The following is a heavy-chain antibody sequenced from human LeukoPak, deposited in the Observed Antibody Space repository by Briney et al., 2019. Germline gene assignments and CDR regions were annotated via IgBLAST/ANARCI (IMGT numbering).Heavy chain of an antibody. CDR2: INPNSGCP. V-gene: IGHV1-2*02. D-gene: IGHD3-10*01. CDR1: GYTFTGYY. CDR3: ARGRSYYGSGSFSIAGWFDP. Sequence: VSSVKVSCKASGYTFTGYYMHWVRQAPGQGLDWMGWINPNSGCPNYGRVTMTRVTSISTAYMGLSRLRSDDTAVYYCARGRSYYGSGSFSIAGWFDPWGQGTLVTVS. J-gene: IGHJ5*02.